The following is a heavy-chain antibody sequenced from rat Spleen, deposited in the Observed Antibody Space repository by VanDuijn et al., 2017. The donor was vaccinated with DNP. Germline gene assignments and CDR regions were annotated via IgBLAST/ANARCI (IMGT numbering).Heavy chain of an antibody. V-gene: IGHV5S10*01. CDR2: IVFDGTGT. Sequence: EVQLVESGGGLVQPGRSLKLSCAASGFTFSDYNMAWVRQAPKKGLEWVAIIVFDGTGTYYRDSVKGRFTISRDNAKSTLYLQMDSLRSEETATYYCARHNGGYLDYWGQGVMVTVSS. D-gene: IGHD1-11*01. J-gene: IGHJ2*01. CDR3: ARHNGGYLDY. CDR1: GFTFSDYN.